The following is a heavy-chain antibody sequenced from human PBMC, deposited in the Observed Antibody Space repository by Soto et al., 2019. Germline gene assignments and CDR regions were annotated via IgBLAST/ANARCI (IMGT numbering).Heavy chain of an antibody. J-gene: IGHJ5*02. D-gene: IGHD2-2*01. CDR3: ARGDIVVVPAAHDSLNWFDP. CDR2: INHSGST. CDR1: GGSFSGYY. V-gene: IGHV4-34*01. Sequence: QVQLQQWGAGLLKPSETLSLTCAVYGGSFSGYYWSWIRQPPGKGLEWIGEINHSGSTNYNPSLKGRVTTSVDTSKNQFSLKLSSVPAADTAVYYCARGDIVVVPAAHDSLNWFDPWGQGTLVNVSS.